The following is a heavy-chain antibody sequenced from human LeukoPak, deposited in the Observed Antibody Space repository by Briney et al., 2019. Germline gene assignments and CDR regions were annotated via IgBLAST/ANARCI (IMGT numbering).Heavy chain of an antibody. J-gene: IGHJ4*02. D-gene: IGHD6-19*01. Sequence: GGSLRLSCAASGFTDSSNYMNWLRQAPGKGLEWVSLIYGGGSTYYADSVKGRFTISRDNSKNTLYLQMNSLRAEDTAVYYCARDLASNTGWEFDYWGQGTLVTVSS. CDR3: ARDLASNTGWEFDY. CDR1: GFTDSSNY. V-gene: IGHV3-53*01. CDR2: IYGGGST.